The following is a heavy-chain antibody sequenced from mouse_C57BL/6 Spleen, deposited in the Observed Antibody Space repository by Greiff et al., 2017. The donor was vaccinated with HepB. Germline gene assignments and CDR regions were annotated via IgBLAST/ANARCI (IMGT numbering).Heavy chain of an antibody. CDR1: GYTFTDYY. CDR2: INPNNGGT. Sequence: EVQLQQSGPELVKPGASVKISCKASGYTFTDYYMNWVKQSHGKSLEWIGDINPNNGGTSYNQKFKGKATLTVDKSSSTAYMELRSLTSEDSAVYYCARKGTGTSYYAMDYWGQGTSVTVSS. J-gene: IGHJ4*01. D-gene: IGHD4-1*01. V-gene: IGHV1-26*01. CDR3: ARKGTGTSYYAMDY.